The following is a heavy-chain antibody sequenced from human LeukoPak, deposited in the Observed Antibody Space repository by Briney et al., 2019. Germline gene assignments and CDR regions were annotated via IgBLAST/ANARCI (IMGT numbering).Heavy chain of an antibody. D-gene: IGHD4-17*01. CDR2: IYPGDSET. V-gene: IGHV5-51*01. J-gene: IGHJ4*02. CDR1: GYRFTNYW. Sequence: GESLKISCKASGYRFTNYWIGWGRQMPGKVLEWMSIIYPGDSETRYSLSFQGQVTISADKSIGTMYLQWSSLKASDTAMYYCARALRTGQGDYVPVLWGQGTLVIVSS. CDR3: ARALRTGQGDYVPVL.